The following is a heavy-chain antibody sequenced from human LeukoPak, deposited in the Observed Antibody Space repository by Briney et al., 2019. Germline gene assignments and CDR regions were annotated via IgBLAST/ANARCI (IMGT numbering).Heavy chain of an antibody. CDR2: ISAYNGNT. CDR3: ARDRPSRYYYDSSGYYDY. CDR1: GYTFTSYG. Sequence: ASVKVSCKASGYTFTSYGISWVRQAPGQGLEWMGWISAYNGNTNYAQKLQGRVTMTTDTSTSTAYVELRSLRSDDTAVYYCARDRPSRYYYDSSGYYDYWGQGTLVTVSS. D-gene: IGHD3-22*01. J-gene: IGHJ4*02. V-gene: IGHV1-18*01.